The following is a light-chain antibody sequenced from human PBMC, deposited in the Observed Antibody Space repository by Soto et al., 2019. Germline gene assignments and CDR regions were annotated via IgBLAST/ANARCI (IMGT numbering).Light chain of an antibody. Sequence: QSVLTQPPSASGTPGQIVAISCSGSSSNIGSNTVTWYQQLPGTAPKLLIYSTSQRSSGVPGRFSGSKSGASASLSISGLQSEDEDDYYCAAWDDRLDVYAFGTGTKV. CDR3: AAWDDRLDVYA. J-gene: IGLJ1*01. CDR2: STS. V-gene: IGLV1-44*01. CDR1: SSNIGSNT.